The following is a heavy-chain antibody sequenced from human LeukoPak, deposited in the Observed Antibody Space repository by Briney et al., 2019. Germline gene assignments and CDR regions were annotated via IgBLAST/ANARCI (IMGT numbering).Heavy chain of an antibody. D-gene: IGHD2-8*02. V-gene: IGHV3-23*01. CDR3: TKAPLRSCTGAFCYPFDY. Sequence: PGRSLRLSCAASGFTFSSYWMSWVRQAPGKGLEWVSATVGSGPDTYHADSVKGRFTVSRDNSRNTLYLQMNSLRVEDTAVYYCTKAPLRSCTGAFCYPFDYWGQGTLVTVSS. CDR1: GFTFSSYW. J-gene: IGHJ4*02. CDR2: TVGSGPDT.